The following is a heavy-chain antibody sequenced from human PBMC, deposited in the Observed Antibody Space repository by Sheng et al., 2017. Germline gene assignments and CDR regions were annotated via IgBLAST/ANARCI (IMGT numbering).Heavy chain of an antibody. D-gene: IGHD1-26*01. CDR3: ARVYSH. V-gene: IGHV4-38-2*02. CDR1: GYSISSGYY. CDR2: IFHSGST. J-gene: IGHJ4*02. Sequence: QVQLQESGPGLVKPSETLSLTCTVSGYSISSGYYWGWIRQPPGKGLEWIGSIFHSGSTYYNPSLKSRVTISVDTSKNEFSLKMTSVTAADTAVYYCARVYSHWGQGTLGHHHL.